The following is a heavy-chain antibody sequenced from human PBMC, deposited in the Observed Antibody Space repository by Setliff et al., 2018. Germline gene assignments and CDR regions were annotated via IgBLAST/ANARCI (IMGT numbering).Heavy chain of an antibody. Sequence: ASVKVSCKASGYTFTSYAISWVRQAPGQGLEWMGWISVYNGNTNYAQTFQDRVTMTTDTSTNTAYLDLRNLRSDDTAVYYCARLTYNLYYYYLDVWGKGTPVTVSS. CDR1: GYTFTSYA. V-gene: IGHV1-18*01. J-gene: IGHJ6*03. CDR2: ISVYNGNT. CDR3: ARLTYNLYYYYLDV. D-gene: IGHD1-1*01.